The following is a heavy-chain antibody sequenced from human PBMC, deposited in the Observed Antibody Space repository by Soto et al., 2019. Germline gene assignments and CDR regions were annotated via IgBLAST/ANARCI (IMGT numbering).Heavy chain of an antibody. D-gene: IGHD3-22*01. CDR1: GYTFTSYY. CDR2: INPSGGST. CDR3: AGAGRLYYDSSGYTGAFDY. J-gene: IGHJ4*02. V-gene: IGHV1-46*01. Sequence: ASVKVSCKASGYTFTSYYMHWVRQAPGQGLEWMGIINPSGGSTSYAQKFQGRVTMTRDTSTSTVYMELSSLRSEDTAVYYCAGAGRLYYDSSGYTGAFDYWGQRTLVTVSS.